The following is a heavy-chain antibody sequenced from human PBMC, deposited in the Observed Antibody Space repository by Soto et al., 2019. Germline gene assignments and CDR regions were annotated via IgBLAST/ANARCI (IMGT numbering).Heavy chain of an antibody. Sequence: SETLSLTCTVSGGSIRSYYWTWIRQPPGKGLEWLGYIFYSGSTFYNPSLKSRVTISIHTSKSQFSLQLTSVTAADTAVYYCAKGAADTAMVDSWGQGTLVTVSS. V-gene: IGHV4-59*01. CDR3: AKGAADTAMVDS. CDR1: GGSIRSYY. CDR2: IFYSGST. D-gene: IGHD5-18*01. J-gene: IGHJ4*02.